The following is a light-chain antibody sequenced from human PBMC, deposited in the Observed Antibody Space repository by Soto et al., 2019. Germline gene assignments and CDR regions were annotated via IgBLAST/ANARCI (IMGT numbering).Light chain of an antibody. CDR3: QVWDRNSDHQV. Sequence: SYELTQPPSVSVAPGQTARMTCGGTNIGSKNVHWYQQKPGQAPVLVVHDDSDRPSGIPERFSGSNSGNTATLTVSRVEAGDEADYYCQVWDRNSDHQVFGGGTELTVL. J-gene: IGLJ3*02. CDR2: DDS. CDR1: NIGSKN. V-gene: IGLV3-21*02.